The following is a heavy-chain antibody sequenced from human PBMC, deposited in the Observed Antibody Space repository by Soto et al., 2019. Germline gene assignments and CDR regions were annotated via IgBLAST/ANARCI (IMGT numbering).Heavy chain of an antibody. J-gene: IGHJ4*02. CDR3: ARQRGYYVDY. V-gene: IGHV4-4*02. Sequence: QVQLQESGPGLVEPSGTLSLTCAVSGGSIRSGNWWSWVRQPPGKGLAWIGEIYHSGTTNYNPSQKSRATISVDKTKNQVSLKLTSVTAADTAVYYCARQRGYYVDYWGQGTLVTVSS. CDR2: IYHSGTT. CDR1: GGSIRSGNW. D-gene: IGHD3-22*01.